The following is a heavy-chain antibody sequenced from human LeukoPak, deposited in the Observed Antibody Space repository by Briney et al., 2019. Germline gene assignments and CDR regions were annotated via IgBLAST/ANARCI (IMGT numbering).Heavy chain of an antibody. V-gene: IGHV1-69*13. D-gene: IGHD5-24*01. CDR2: IIPIFGTA. Sequence: SVKVSCKASGGTFSSYAISWVRQAPGQGLEWMGGIIPIFGTANYAQKFQGRVTITADESTSTAYMELSSLRSEDTAVYYCARAIAEMATMGGYWGQGTLVTVSS. CDR1: GGTFSSYA. CDR3: ARAIAEMATMGGY. J-gene: IGHJ4*02.